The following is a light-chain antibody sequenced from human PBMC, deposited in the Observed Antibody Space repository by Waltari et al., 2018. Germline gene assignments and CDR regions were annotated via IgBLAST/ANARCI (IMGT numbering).Light chain of an antibody. J-gene: IGKJ2*01. CDR3: QQYNSYLSS. V-gene: IGKV1-5*01. CDR2: DGP. Sequence: IAMTQSPSTLSASVGDSVTITCRASQNIGTWVAWYQQKQGKAPKLLIFDGPTLESGVPSRFSGSASGTDFTLTINSLQPDDFASYFCQQYNSYLSSFGQGTKLEI. CDR1: QNIGTW.